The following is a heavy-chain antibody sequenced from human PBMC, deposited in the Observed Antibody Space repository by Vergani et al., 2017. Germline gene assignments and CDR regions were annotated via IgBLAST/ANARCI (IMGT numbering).Heavy chain of an antibody. Sequence: QVQLVQSGAEVKKPGASVKVSCKASGYTFTSYDINWVRQATGQGLEWMGWMNPNSGNTGYAQKFQGRVTMTRNTSISTAYMELSSLRSEDTAVYYCALGRYSYGLITYYYYYMDVWGKGTTVTVSS. V-gene: IGHV1-8*02. CDR1: GYTFTSYD. J-gene: IGHJ6*03. D-gene: IGHD5-18*01. CDR2: MNPNSGNT. CDR3: ALGRYSYGLITYYYYYMDV.